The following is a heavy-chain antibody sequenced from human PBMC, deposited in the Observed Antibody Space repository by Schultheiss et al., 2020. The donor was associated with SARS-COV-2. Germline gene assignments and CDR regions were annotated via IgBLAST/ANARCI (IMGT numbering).Heavy chain of an antibody. V-gene: IGHV4-38-2*01. CDR3: ASISGYDYPYYFDY. Sequence: SETLSLTCAVSGYSISSGYYWSWIRQPPGKGLEWIGEINHSGSTNYNPSLKSRVTISVDMSKNQFSLKLRSMTAADTAVYFCASISGYDYPYYFDYWGQGTLVTVSS. CDR1: GYSISSGYY. CDR2: INHSGST. J-gene: IGHJ4*02. D-gene: IGHD5-12*01.